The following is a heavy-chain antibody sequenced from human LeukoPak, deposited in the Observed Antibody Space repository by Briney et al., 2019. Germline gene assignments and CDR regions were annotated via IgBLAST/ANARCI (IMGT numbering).Heavy chain of an antibody. J-gene: IGHJ4*02. CDR1: EFTVSSNY. V-gene: IGHV3-53*01. D-gene: IGHD6-13*01. CDR3: ARGIAAAGTALYN. CDR2: IYSGGST. Sequence: GGSLRLSCAASEFTVSSNYMNWVRQAPGKGLEWVSIIYSGGSTYYADSVKGRFTISRDNSKNTLYLQINSLRAEDTAVYYCARGIAAAGTALYNWGQGTLLTVSS.